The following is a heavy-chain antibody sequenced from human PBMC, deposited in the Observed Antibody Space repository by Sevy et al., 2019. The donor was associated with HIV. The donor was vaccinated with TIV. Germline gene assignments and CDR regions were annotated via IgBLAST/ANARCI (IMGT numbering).Heavy chain of an antibody. CDR2: IYTSGST. D-gene: IGHD6-13*01. V-gene: IGHV4-61*02. Sequence: SETLSLTCTVSGGSISSGGYYWSWIRQPAGKGLEWIGRIYTSGSTNYNPSLKSRVTISVDTSKNQFSLKLSSVTAADQAVYYCAREGSSWAGWFDPWGQGTLVTVSS. CDR3: AREGSSWAGWFDP. J-gene: IGHJ5*02. CDR1: GGSISSGGYY.